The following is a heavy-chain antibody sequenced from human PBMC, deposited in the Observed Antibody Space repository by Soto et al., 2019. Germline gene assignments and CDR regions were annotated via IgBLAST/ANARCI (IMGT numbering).Heavy chain of an antibody. V-gene: IGHV2-5*01. CDR2: NYWYDDK. CDR3: AHRVLRTVFGLVTTTAIYFDF. CDR1: GFSLTTSGVG. Sequence: QITLNESGPTVVRPTETLNLTCRFSGFSLTTSGVGVGWIRPSPGKAPEGLALNYWYDDKGYSASLKSRLTLTRDTSKNQVAPTVSDLDPTDTATYYCAHRVLRTVFGLVTTTAIYFDFWGQGTPVAVSS. J-gene: IGHJ4*02. D-gene: IGHD3-3*01.